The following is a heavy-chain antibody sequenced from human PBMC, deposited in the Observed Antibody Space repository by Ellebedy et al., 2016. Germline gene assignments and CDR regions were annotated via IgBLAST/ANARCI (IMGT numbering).Heavy chain of an antibody. V-gene: IGHV3-21*06. CDR2: IVSSGREA. Sequence: GGSLRLXCAASGFTFSISGMTWVRQAPGKGLEWVATIVSSGREAYYADPLKGRFTISRDNAMNSVYLQLNSLSVEDTAVYYCTSDGREWSRDYWGQGTLVTVSS. J-gene: IGHJ4*02. CDR3: TSDGREWSRDY. D-gene: IGHD3-3*01. CDR1: GFTFSISG.